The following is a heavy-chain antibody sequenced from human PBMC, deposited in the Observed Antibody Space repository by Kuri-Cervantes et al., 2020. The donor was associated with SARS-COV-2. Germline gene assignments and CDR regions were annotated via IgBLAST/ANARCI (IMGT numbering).Heavy chain of an antibody. V-gene: IGHV3-23*01. CDR1: GLNLKYYT. Sequence: GGSLRLSCVASGLNLKYYTMNWVRQAPGKGLEWVSSISGSGGSTYYADSVRGRFTISRDNSKNTLHLQMNSLRAEDTAVYYCAKSLGLRWYYFDYWGQGSLVT. CDR3: AKSLGLRWYYFDY. J-gene: IGHJ4*02. D-gene: IGHD4-23*01. CDR2: ISGSGGST.